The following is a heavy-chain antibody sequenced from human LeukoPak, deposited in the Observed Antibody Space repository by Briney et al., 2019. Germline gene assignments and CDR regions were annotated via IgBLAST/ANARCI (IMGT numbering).Heavy chain of an antibody. CDR2: INTDGSGT. CDR3: ARRTGGVYYDYYMDV. D-gene: IGHD7-27*01. Sequence: GGSLRLSCAASGFTFSSYWMHWVRQAPGKGLVWVSRINTDGSGTGYADSVRGRFTISRDNAKNTLYLQMNSLRAGDTAVYYCARRTGGVYYDYYMDVWRKGTTVTAS. J-gene: IGHJ6*03. CDR1: GFTFSSYW. V-gene: IGHV3-74*01.